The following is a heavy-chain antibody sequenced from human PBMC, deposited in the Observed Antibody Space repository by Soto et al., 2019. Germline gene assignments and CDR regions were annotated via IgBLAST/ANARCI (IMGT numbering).Heavy chain of an antibody. D-gene: IGHD2-15*01. CDR2: IKQDGSEK. Sequence: HPGGSLRLSCADSGFTFSSYWMSWVRQAPGKGLEWVANIKQDGSEKYYVDSVKGRFTISRDNAKNSLYLQMNSLRAEDTAVYYCARVTAKTRKVVVVAATASWFDPWGQGTLVTVSS. V-gene: IGHV3-7*03. CDR1: GFTFSSYW. J-gene: IGHJ5*02. CDR3: ARVTAKTRKVVVVAATASWFDP.